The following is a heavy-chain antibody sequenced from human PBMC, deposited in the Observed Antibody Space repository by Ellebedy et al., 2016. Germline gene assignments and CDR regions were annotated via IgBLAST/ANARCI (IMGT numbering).Heavy chain of an antibody. CDR3: YYGHYSGS. CDR2: ISAGSDTT. CDR1: GLNFNTFF. D-gene: IGHD4-17*01. Sequence: GESLKISCTASGLNFNTFFMSWVRQAPGKGLEWVSTISAGSDTTRLADSVKGRFTISRDNFRNTLYLQMNSLRAEDTAVYYCYYGHYSGSWGQGTLVTVSS. V-gene: IGHV3-23*01. J-gene: IGHJ4*02.